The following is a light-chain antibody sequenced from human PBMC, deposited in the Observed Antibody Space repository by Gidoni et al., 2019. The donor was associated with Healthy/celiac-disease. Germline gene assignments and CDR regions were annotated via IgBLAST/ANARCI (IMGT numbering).Light chain of an antibody. J-gene: IGLJ1*01. CDR1: SSNIGAGYD. Sequence: QSVLTQPPSVSGAPGQRVTISCTGSSSNIGAGYDVHWYQQLPGTAPKLLIYGNSNRPSGVPDRFSGSKSGTSASLAITGLQAEDEADYYCQSYDSSLSGNYVFGTG. CDR2: GNS. CDR3: QSYDSSLSGNYV. V-gene: IGLV1-40*01.